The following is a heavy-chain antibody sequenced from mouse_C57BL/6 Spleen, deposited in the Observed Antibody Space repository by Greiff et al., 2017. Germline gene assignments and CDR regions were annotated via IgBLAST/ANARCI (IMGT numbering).Heavy chain of an antibody. CDR3: AKKGDYGSSYVDY. J-gene: IGHJ2*01. Sequence: QVQLQQPGTELVKPGASVKLSCKASGYTFTSYWMHWVKQRPGQGLEWIGYINPSNGGTNYNEKFKSKATLTVDKSSRTAYMQLSSLTSEGSAVYYCAKKGDYGSSYVDYWGQGTTLTVSS. CDR2: INPSNGGT. V-gene: IGHV1-53*01. D-gene: IGHD1-1*01. CDR1: GYTFTSYW.